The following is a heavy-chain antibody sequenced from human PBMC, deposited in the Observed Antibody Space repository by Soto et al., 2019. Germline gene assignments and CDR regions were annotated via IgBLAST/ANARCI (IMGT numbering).Heavy chain of an antibody. CDR3: ARDLPRYCSAGSCYPDS. J-gene: IGHJ4*02. CDR1: GFTFSTYA. V-gene: IGHV3-30*14. CDR2: ISYNGSNK. Sequence: QVQLVESGGGVVQPGRSLRLSCAASGFTFSTYAMHWVRQAPGKGLAWVAIISYNGSNKYYADSVKGRFTISRDDHNNTLYLQMNSLRPEDTAVYYCARDLPRYCSAGSCYPDSWGQGTLVTVSS. D-gene: IGHD2-15*01.